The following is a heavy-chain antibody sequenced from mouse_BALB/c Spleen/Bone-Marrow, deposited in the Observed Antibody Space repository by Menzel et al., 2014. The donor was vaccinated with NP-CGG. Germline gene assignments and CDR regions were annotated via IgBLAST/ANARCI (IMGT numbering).Heavy chain of an antibody. CDR3: VRSYYYGSRGFAY. Sequence: EVMLVESGGGLVQPKGSLKLSCAASGFTFNTYAMNWVRQAPGKGLEWVARIRSKSNNCATYYADSVKDRFTISRDDSQSMLYLQMNNLKTEDTAMYYCVRSYYYGSRGFAYWGQGTLVTVSA. CDR2: IRSKSNNCAT. D-gene: IGHD1-1*01. V-gene: IGHV10-1*02. CDR1: GFTFNTYA. J-gene: IGHJ3*01.